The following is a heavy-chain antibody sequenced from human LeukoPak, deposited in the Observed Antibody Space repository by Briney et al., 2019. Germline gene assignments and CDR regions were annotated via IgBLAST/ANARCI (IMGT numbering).Heavy chain of an antibody. CDR1: GFTFSSYA. Sequence: GGSLRLSCAASGFTFSSYAMHWVRQAPGKGLEWVAVISYDGSNKYYADSVKGRFTISRDNSKNTLYLQMNSLRAEDTAVYYCAKDRRTGEVPTLDYWGQGTLVTVSS. J-gene: IGHJ4*02. CDR2: ISYDGSNK. V-gene: IGHV3-30-3*01. CDR3: AKDRRTGEVPTLDY. D-gene: IGHD7-27*01.